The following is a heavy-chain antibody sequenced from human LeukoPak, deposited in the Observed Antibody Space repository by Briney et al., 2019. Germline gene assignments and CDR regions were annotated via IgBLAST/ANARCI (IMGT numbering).Heavy chain of an antibody. CDR1: GFTFSSYW. CDR3: ARVIAVAGNYYFDY. J-gene: IGHJ4*02. CDR2: INSDGSST. V-gene: IGHV3-74*01. D-gene: IGHD6-19*01. Sequence: GGSLRLSCAASGFTFSSYWMNWARHAPGKGLVWVSRINSDGSSTSYADSVKGRFTISRDNAKNTLYLQMNSLRAEDTAVYYCARVIAVAGNYYFDYWGQGTLVTVSS.